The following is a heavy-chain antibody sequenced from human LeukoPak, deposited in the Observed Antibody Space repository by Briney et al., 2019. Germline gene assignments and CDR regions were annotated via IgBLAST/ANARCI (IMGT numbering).Heavy chain of an antibody. Sequence: GGSLRLSCAASGFTFSSYAMSWVRQAPGKGLEWVAVISDDGSNKYYADSVKGRFTISRDNSKNTLYLQMNSLRAEDTAVYYCARDGFPGFGVVWYFDFWGQGTLVTVSS. CDR2: ISDDGSNK. J-gene: IGHJ4*02. V-gene: IGHV3-30-3*01. CDR1: GFTFSSYA. CDR3: ARDGFPGFGVVWYFDF. D-gene: IGHD3-3*01.